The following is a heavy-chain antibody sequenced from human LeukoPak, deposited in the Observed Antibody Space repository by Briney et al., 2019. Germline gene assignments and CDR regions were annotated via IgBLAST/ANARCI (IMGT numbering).Heavy chain of an antibody. D-gene: IGHD3-22*01. CDR1: GGTFSSYA. Sequence: SVKVSCKASGGTFSSYAISWLRQAPEQGLEWMGRIIPIFGTANYAQKFQGRVTITTDESTSTAYMELSSLRSEDTAVYYCASCSYDSSGYYYLSYFDYWGQGTLVTVSS. CDR3: ASCSYDSSGYYYLSYFDY. J-gene: IGHJ4*02. V-gene: IGHV1-69*05. CDR2: IIPIFGTA.